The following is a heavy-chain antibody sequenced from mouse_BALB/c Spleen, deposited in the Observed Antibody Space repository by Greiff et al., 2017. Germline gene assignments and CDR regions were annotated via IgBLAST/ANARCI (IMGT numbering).Heavy chain of an antibody. Sequence: EVQVVESGGGLVKPGGSLKLSCAASGFTFSDYYMYWVRQTPEKRLEWVATISDGGSYTYYPDSVKGRFTISRDNAKNNLYLQMSSLKSEDTAMYYCARDHTVVAPMDYWGQGTSVTVSS. CDR1: GFTFSDYY. CDR2: ISDGGSYT. CDR3: ARDHTVVAPMDY. J-gene: IGHJ4*01. V-gene: IGHV5-4*02. D-gene: IGHD1-1*01.